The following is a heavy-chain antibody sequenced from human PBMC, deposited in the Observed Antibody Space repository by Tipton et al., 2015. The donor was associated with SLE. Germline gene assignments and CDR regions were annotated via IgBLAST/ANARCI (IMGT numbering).Heavy chain of an antibody. J-gene: IGHJ4*02. CDR3: ARQRLQPGGDYFDY. D-gene: IGHD4-11*01. V-gene: IGHV4-39*07. Sequence: TLSLTCTVSGDFISSNTYYWGWIRQPPGKGLEWIVSVYYTGSTYNNPSLKSRVSVSVDTSKTQFSLKLSSVTAADTAVYYCARQRLQPGGDYFDYWGQGTLVTVSS. CDR1: GDFISSNTYY. CDR2: VYYTGST.